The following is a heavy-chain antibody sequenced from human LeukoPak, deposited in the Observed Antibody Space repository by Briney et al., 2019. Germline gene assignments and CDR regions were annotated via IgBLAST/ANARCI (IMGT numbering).Heavy chain of an antibody. V-gene: IGHV3-23*01. J-gene: IGHJ6*03. D-gene: IGHD2-8*01. Sequence: GGSLRLSCAASRFTFSSYAMSWVRQAPGKGLEWVSTISGSGGSTYYADSVKGRFTISRDNSKNTLYLQMNSLRAEDTAVYYCAKDRCSNGIGCFYYYMDVWGKGTTVTISS. CDR2: ISGSGGST. CDR1: RFTFSSYA. CDR3: AKDRCSNGIGCFYYYMDV.